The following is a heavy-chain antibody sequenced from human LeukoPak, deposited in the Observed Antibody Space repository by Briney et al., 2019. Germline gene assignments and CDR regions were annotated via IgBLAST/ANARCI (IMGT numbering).Heavy chain of an antibody. J-gene: IGHJ4*02. D-gene: IGHD3-10*01. Sequence: GGALRVFCAGSGFTFCDFYVRWIGPAPGEGLGGVAYHSSSSTYTNYAGSVKGRFTISRDNDKNSTYLQMNSLRAEATAVYYCARGYYPILYYFDYWGQGTLVTVSS. CDR1: GFTFCDFY. CDR3: ARGYYPILYYFDY. CDR2: HSSSSTYT. V-gene: IGHV3-11*06.